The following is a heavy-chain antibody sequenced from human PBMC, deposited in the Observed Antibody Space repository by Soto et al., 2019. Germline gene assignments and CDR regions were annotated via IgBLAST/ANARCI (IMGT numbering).Heavy chain of an antibody. CDR2: IYYSGST. CDR1: GGSISSSSYY. J-gene: IGHJ4*02. D-gene: IGHD3-10*01. Sequence: SETLSLTCTVSGGSISSSSYYWGWIRQPPGKGLEWIGSIYYSGSTYYNPSLKSRVTRSVDTSKNQLSLKLSSVTAADTAVYYCARHGYYGSGSYSLFLDYWGQGTLVTVSS. V-gene: IGHV4-39*01. CDR3: ARHGYYGSGSYSLFLDY.